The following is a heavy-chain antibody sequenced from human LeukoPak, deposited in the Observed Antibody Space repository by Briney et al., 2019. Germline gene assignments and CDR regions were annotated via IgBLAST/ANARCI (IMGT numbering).Heavy chain of an antibody. CDR3: VRQGGYSHGSVLGH. CDR1: GGSFSSSNYY. CDR2: TYYRGST. Sequence: SETLSLTCTVSGGSFSSSNYYWGWIRRPPGKGLEWSGSTYYRGSTEYDPSLKSRVTISVDTSKNQFSLKLSSVTAADTAVYYCVRQGGYSHGSVLGHWGQGTLVTVSS. D-gene: IGHD5-18*01. V-gene: IGHV4-39*01. J-gene: IGHJ4*02.